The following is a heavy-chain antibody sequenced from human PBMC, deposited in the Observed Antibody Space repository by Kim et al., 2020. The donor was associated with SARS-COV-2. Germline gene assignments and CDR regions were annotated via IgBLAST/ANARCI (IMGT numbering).Heavy chain of an antibody. V-gene: IGHV3-15*01. J-gene: IGHJ4*02. Sequence: GGSLRLSCVGSGVSFNNAWVSWVRQAPGKGLEWVGRIKSKIDGGTTDYAAPVKGRFTLSRDDSKNTLYLQMNSLKTEDTAVYYCTTDLGWLLWDWGQGTLVTVSS. CDR1: GVSFNNAW. CDR3: TTDLGWLLWD. D-gene: IGHD3-3*01. CDR2: IKSKIDGGTT.